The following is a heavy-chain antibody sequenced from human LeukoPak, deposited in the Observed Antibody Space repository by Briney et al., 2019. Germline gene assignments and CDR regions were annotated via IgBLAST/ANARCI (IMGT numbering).Heavy chain of an antibody. V-gene: IGHV3-48*04. Sequence: GGSLRLSCAASGFTFSTYSMNWVRQAPGKGLEWVSYISSSSSTIYYADSVKGRFTISRDNAKNSLYLQMNSLRAEDTALYYCAKAHYYGSGSYNWFDPWGQGTLVTVSS. CDR1: GFTFSTYS. D-gene: IGHD3-10*01. J-gene: IGHJ5*02. CDR3: AKAHYYGSGSYNWFDP. CDR2: ISSSSSTI.